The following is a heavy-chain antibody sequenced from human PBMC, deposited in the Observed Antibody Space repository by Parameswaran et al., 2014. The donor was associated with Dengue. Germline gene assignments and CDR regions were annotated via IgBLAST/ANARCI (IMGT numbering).Heavy chain of an antibody. J-gene: IGHJ4*02. Sequence: VRQAPGKGLEWVSAISGSGGSTYYADSVKGRFTISRDNSKNTLYLQMNSLRAEDTAVYYCAKDQEKYSSGWYVYWGQGTLVTVSS. CDR2: ISGSGGST. D-gene: IGHD6-19*01. V-gene: IGHV3-23*01. CDR3: AKDQEKYSSGWYVY.